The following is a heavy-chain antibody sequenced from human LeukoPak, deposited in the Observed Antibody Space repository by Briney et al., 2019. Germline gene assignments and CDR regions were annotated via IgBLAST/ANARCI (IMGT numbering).Heavy chain of an antibody. Sequence: PGGSLRLSCAASGFVFSSYAMSWVRQPPGKGLEWVSVISRRDDYTYYADSVKGRFTISRDNSKNTLYLQMNTLRAEDTPVYYFANDYRAGSFHDFWGQGTLVTVSS. CDR2: ISRRDDYT. CDR1: GFVFSSYA. J-gene: IGHJ4*02. D-gene: IGHD3-10*01. CDR3: ANDYRAGSFHDF. V-gene: IGHV3-23*01.